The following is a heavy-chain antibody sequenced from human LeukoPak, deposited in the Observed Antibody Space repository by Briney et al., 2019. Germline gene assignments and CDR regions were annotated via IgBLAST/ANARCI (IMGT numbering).Heavy chain of an antibody. D-gene: IGHD3-22*01. CDR1: GYSFTSYW. CDR3: ARPWSTRETYYYDSSGEDAFDI. CDR2: IYPGDSDT. J-gene: IGHJ3*02. Sequence: GESLKISCNGSGYSFTSYWIGWVRQMPGKGLEWMGIIYPGDSDTRYSPSFQGQVTISADKSISTAYLQWSSLKASDTAMYYCARPWSTRETYYYDSSGEDAFDIWGQGTMVTVSS. V-gene: IGHV5-51*01.